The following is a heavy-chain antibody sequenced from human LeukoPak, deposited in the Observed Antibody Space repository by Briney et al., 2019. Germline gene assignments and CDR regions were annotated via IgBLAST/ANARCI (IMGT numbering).Heavy chain of an antibody. D-gene: IGHD4-17*01. J-gene: IGHJ4*02. CDR1: GYTFTGYY. CDR3: ARAPIYGDYDY. Sequence: ASVKVSCKASGYTFTGYYMHWVRQAPGQGLEWMGWINPNSGGTNYAQKFRGRVTMARDTSISTAYMELSRLRSDDTAVYYCARAPIYGDYDYWGQGTLVTVSS. CDR2: INPNSGGT. V-gene: IGHV1-2*02.